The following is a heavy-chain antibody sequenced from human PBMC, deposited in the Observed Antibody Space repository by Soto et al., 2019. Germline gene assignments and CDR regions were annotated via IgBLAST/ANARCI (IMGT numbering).Heavy chain of an antibody. D-gene: IGHD1-7*01. CDR3: ARDSVNGRNYVAIYYGMDV. CDR2: IIPIFGTA. J-gene: IGHJ6*02. Sequence: GASVKVSCKASGGTFSSYAISWVRQAPGQGLEWMGGIIPIFGTANYAQKFQGRVTITADESTSTAYMELSSLRSEDTAVYYCARDSVNGRNYVAIYYGMDVWGQGTTVTVSS. CDR1: GGTFSSYA. V-gene: IGHV1-69*13.